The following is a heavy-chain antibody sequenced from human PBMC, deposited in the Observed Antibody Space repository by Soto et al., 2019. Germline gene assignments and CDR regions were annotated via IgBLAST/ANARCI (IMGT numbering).Heavy chain of an antibody. V-gene: IGHV1-18*01. CDR2: ISAYNGNT. CDR1: EYSFTTYG. J-gene: IGHJ6*02. CDR3: AREGPAPYYYYGMDV. Sequence: QVQLVQSGGEVKKPGASVKVSCKTSEYSFTTYGISWVRQAPGQGLEWMGWISAYNGNTNYAQKLQDRVTMTTDTSTSTAYMELRSLRSDDTAVYYCAREGPAPYYYYGMDVLGQGSTVTVSS.